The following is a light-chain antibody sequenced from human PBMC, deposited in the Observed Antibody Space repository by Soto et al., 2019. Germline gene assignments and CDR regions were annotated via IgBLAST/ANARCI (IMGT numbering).Light chain of an antibody. CDR3: QQLNSYPLT. CDR1: QSVSSY. CDR2: DAS. V-gene: IGKV3-11*01. J-gene: IGKJ4*01. Sequence: EIVLTQSPATLSLSPGERATLSCRASQSVSSYLAWYQQKPGQAPRLLIYDASNRATGIPARFSGSGSGTEFTLTISSLQPEDFATYSCQQLNSYPLTFGGGTKVDI.